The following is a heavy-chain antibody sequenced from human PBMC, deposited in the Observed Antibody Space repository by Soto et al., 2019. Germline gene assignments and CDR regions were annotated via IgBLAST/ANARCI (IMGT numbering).Heavy chain of an antibody. CDR1: GFTFSSYA. J-gene: IGHJ4*02. CDR3: ARTTNLIAVAANFDY. Sequence: QVQLVESGGGEVQPGRSLRLSCAASGFTFSSYAMHWVRQAPGKGLEWVAVISYDGSNKYYADSVKGRFTISRDNSKNTLYLQMNSLRAEDTAVYYCARTTNLIAVAANFDYWGQGTLVTVSS. V-gene: IGHV3-30-3*01. CDR2: ISYDGSNK. D-gene: IGHD6-19*01.